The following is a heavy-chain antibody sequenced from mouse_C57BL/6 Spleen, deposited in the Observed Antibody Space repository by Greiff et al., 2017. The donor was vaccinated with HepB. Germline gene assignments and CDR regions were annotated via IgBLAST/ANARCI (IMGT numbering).Heavy chain of an antibody. D-gene: IGHD3-2*02. Sequence: VQLQQPGAELVKPGASVKLSCKASGYTFTSYWMHWVKQRPGQGLEWIGMIQPNSGSTNYNEKFKSKATLTVDKSSSTAYMQLSSLTSEDSAVYYCARPTAQATSYAMDYWGQGTSVTVSS. J-gene: IGHJ4*01. CDR1: GYTFTSYW. CDR3: ARPTAQATSYAMDY. V-gene: IGHV1-64*01. CDR2: IQPNSGST.